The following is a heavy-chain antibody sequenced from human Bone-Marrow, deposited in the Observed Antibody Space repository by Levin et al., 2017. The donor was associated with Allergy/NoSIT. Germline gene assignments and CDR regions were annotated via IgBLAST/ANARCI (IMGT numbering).Heavy chain of an antibody. CDR2: ISPYNGDT. J-gene: IGHJ4*02. CDR3: ARAELVWFGELRF. D-gene: IGHD3-10*01. Sequence: ASVKVSCKASNYTFTSSGISWVRQAPGQGLEWMGWISPYNGDTNYAPRLQGRVTMTTDTSTSTAYMELRSLRSDDTAVYYCARAELVWFGELRFWGQGTLVTVSS. V-gene: IGHV1-18*01. CDR1: NYTFTSSG.